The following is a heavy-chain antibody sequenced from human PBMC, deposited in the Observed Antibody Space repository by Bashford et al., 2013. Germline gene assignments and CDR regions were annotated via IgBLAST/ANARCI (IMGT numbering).Heavy chain of an antibody. D-gene: IGHD3-22*01. CDR1: GGSISSGGYY. Sequence: SETLSLTCTVSGGSISSGGYYWSWIRQHPGKGLEWIGYIYYSGSTYYNPSLKSRVTISVDTSKNQFSLKLSSVTAADTAVYYCARVYGSGYYRSFDYSGHGNPGHRLL. CDR2: IYYSGST. CDR3: ARVYGSGYYRSFDY. J-gene: IGHJ4*02. V-gene: IGHV4-31*03.